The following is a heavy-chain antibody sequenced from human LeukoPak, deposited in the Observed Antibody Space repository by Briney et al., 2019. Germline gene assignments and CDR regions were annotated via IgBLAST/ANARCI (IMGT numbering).Heavy chain of an antibody. CDR2: ISYDGSNK. J-gene: IGHJ3*02. Sequence: GGSLRLSCAASVFTFWSYAMHCVRRAPGKGVEWGAVISYDGSNKYYADSVKGGFTISRDNTKNTLYLQMNSLRAEDTAVYYCASPTPQYSGYDWGAFDIWGQGTMVTVSS. CDR1: VFTFWSYA. CDR3: ASPTPQYSGYDWGAFDI. D-gene: IGHD5-12*01. V-gene: IGHV3-30*04.